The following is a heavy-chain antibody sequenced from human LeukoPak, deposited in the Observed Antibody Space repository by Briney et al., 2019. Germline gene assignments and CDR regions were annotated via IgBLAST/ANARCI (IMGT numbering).Heavy chain of an antibody. CDR3: ARDPGSGYEEHFDY. V-gene: IGHV3-48*03. CDR2: ISSSGSTM. Sequence: GGSLRLSCAASGFTFSSYEMNWVRQAPGKGLEWVSYISSSGSTMYYTDSVKGRFTISRDNAKDSLYLQMNSLRAEDTAVYYCARDPGSGYEEHFDYWGQGTPVTVSS. J-gene: IGHJ4*02. D-gene: IGHD5-12*01. CDR1: GFTFSSYE.